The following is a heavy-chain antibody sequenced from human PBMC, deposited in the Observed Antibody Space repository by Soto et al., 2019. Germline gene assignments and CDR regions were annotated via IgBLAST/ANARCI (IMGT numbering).Heavy chain of an antibody. Sequence: QVQLVQSGAEVKKPGASVKVSCKASGYTFTSYGINWVRQAPGQGLEWMGRISTFNGNTKFAPKFQGRVTMTTDTDTTTVYMELRSLRSNDTAVYYCARVVPGAEAWFGPWGQGTLVTVSS. D-gene: IGHD2-2*01. CDR2: ISTFNGNT. CDR1: GYTFTSYG. CDR3: ARVVPGAEAWFGP. J-gene: IGHJ5*02. V-gene: IGHV1-18*01.